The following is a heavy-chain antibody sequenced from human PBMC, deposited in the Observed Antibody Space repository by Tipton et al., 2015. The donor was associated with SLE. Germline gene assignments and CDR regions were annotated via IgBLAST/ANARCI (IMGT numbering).Heavy chain of an antibody. CDR1: GGSISSHY. J-gene: IGHJ4*02. V-gene: IGHV4-59*11. Sequence: TLSLTCTVSGGSISSHYWTWIRQPPGKGLEWIGYIYYSGTTKYNPSLKSRVTISRDTSNNQFSLKLSSVTAADTAVYYCARGPNESYAAGDYFDYWGQGTLVTVSS. D-gene: IGHD1-1*01. CDR3: ARGPNESYAAGDYFDY. CDR2: IYYSGTT.